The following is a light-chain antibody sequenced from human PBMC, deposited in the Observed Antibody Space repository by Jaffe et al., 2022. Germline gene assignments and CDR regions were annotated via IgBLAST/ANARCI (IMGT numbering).Light chain of an antibody. CDR3: GTWDSSLSVGV. Sequence: QSVLTQPPSVSAAPGQKVTISCSGSTSNIGSNYVSWYQQLPGTAPKLLIYESNKRPSGIPDRFSGSKSGTSATLGITGLQTGDEADYYCGTWDSSLSVGVFGGGTKLTIL. V-gene: IGLV1-51*02. CDR2: ESN. J-gene: IGLJ3*02. CDR1: TSNIGSNY.